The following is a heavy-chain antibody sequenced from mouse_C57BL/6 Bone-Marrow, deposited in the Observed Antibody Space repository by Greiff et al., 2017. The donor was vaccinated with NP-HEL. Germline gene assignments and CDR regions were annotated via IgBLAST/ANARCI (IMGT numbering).Heavy chain of an antibody. J-gene: IGHJ1*03. D-gene: IGHD2-4*01. CDR3: ASYPIYYDYDRYFDV. CDR2: INPSSGYT. CDR1: GYTFTSYW. Sequence: QVQLQQPGAELAKPGASVKLSCKASGYTFTSYWMHWVKQRPGQGLEWIGYINPSSGYTKYNQKFKDKATLTADKSSSTAYMQLSSLTYEDSAVYYCASYPIYYDYDRYFDVWGTGTTVTVSS. V-gene: IGHV1-7*01.